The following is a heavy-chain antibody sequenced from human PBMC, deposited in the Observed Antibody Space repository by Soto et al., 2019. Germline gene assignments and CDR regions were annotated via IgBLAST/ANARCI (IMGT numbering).Heavy chain of an antibody. CDR1: GDSISTVDYF. J-gene: IGHJ5*01. V-gene: IGHV4-30-4*01. CDR3: ARGRYCLTGRCFPNWFDS. Sequence: SETLYLTCSVSGDSISTVDYFWAWIRQPPGQALEYIGYIYKSTTTYYNPSFESRVAISLDTSKSQFSLTVTSVTAADTAVYFCARGRYCLTGRCFPNWFDSWGQGTLVTAPQ. CDR2: IYKSTTT. D-gene: IGHD2-15*01.